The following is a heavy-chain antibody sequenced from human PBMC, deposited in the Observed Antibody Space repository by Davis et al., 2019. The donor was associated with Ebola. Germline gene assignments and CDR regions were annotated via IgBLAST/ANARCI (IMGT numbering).Heavy chain of an antibody. Sequence: ASVKVSCKLSGYSLSEVSIYWVRQALGEGLEWMGGSDPEGGETIYAQKFQGRLTLTTDTSTSTVYMELRSLTSDDTAKYYCARRPTVNWFDLWGQGTLVTVSS. J-gene: IGHJ5*02. CDR2: SDPEGGET. CDR1: GYSLSEVS. CDR3: ARRPTVNWFDL. D-gene: IGHD4-17*01. V-gene: IGHV1-24*01.